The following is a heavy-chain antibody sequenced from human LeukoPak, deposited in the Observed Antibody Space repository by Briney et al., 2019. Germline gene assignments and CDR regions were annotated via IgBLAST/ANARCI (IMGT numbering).Heavy chain of an antibody. CDR3: ARDRGGGYDYGDLYYFDY. J-gene: IGHJ4*02. Sequence: ASVKVSCKASGYTFIGYNMHWVRQAPGQGLEWMGRIIPILGIANYAQKFQGRVTITADKSTSTAYMELSSLRSEDTAVYYCARDRGGGYDYGDLYYFDYWGQGTLVTVSS. CDR1: GYTFIGYN. CDR2: IIPILGIA. V-gene: IGHV1-69*04. D-gene: IGHD4-17*01.